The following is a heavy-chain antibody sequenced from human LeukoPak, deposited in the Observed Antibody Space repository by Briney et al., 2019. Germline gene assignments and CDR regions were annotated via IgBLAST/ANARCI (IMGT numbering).Heavy chain of an antibody. Sequence: HPGGSLRLSCAASGFTFSSYAMSWVRQAPGKGLEWVSAISGSGGSTYYADSVKGRFTTSRDNSKNTLYLQMNSLRAEDTAVYYCARAPSIASYAFDIWGQGTMVTVSS. CDR3: ARAPSIASYAFDI. V-gene: IGHV3-23*01. D-gene: IGHD6-6*01. CDR2: ISGSGGST. J-gene: IGHJ3*02. CDR1: GFTFSSYA.